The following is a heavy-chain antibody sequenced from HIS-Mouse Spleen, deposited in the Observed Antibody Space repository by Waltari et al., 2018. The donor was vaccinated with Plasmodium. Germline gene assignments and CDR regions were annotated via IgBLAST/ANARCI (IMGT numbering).Heavy chain of an antibody. CDR3: AKEEGNWNDDDAFDI. CDR2: IWYDGSNK. Sequence: QVQLVESGGGVVQPGRSLRLSCAAFGFNFSSEGRHWVRQAPGKGLEWVAVIWYDGSNKYYADSVKGRFTISRDNSKNTLYLQMNSLRAEDTAVYYCAKEEGNWNDDDAFDIWGQGTMVTVSS. D-gene: IGHD1-1*01. J-gene: IGHJ3*02. CDR1: GFNFSSEG. V-gene: IGHV3-33*06.